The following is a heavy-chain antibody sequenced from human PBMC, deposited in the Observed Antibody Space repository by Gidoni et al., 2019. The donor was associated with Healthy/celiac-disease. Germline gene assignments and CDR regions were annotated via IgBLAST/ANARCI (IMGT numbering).Heavy chain of an antibody. Sequence: QVQLQESGPGLVKPSQTLSLTCTVTGGSNSSGGYYWSGIRLHPGKGLEWIGYIYYSGTTYYNPSLKSRVTISVDTSKNQSSLKLGSVTAADTAVYSCARLYSSSSRTFDYLGQGTLVTVSS. J-gene: IGHJ4*02. CDR1: GGSNSSGGYY. CDR2: IYYSGTT. CDR3: ARLYSSSSRTFDY. V-gene: IGHV4-31*03. D-gene: IGHD6-6*01.